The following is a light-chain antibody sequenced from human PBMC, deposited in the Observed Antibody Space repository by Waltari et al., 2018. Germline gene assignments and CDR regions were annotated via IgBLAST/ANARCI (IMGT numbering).Light chain of an antibody. CDR3: SSYTTSSTVI. CDR2: EVT. Sequence: WYQQFPGTAPKLLIYEVTNRPSGVPDRFSGSKSGYTASLAISGLQPEDEADYYCSSYTTSSTVIFSGGTKLTVL. J-gene: IGLJ2*01. V-gene: IGLV2-18*02.